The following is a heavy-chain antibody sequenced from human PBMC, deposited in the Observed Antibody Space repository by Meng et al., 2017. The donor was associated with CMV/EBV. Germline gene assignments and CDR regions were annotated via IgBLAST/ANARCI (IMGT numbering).Heavy chain of an antibody. D-gene: IGHD6-6*01. J-gene: IGHJ4*02. CDR3: ARGKIAALFAY. CDR1: GFTFSCYS. CDR2: ISSSSSYI. V-gene: IGHV3-21*01. Sequence: EVQLVESWGXLVKPWVSLRLFCAASGFTFSCYSLNGVRQSPGKGLEWVSSISSSSSYICYADSVKGRFTISRDNAKNSLYLQMNSLRAEDTAVYYCARGKIAALFAYWGQGTLVTVSS.